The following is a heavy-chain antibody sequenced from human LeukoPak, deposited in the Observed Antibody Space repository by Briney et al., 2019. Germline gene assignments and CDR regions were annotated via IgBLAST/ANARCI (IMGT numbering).Heavy chain of an antibody. V-gene: IGHV3-23*01. CDR1: GFTFSSYA. CDR3: ARDRARKYGGNSYYYYYMDV. CDR2: ISGSGGST. D-gene: IGHD4-23*01. Sequence: GGSPRLSCAASGFTFSSYAMSWVRQAPGKGLEWVSAISGSGGSTYYADSVKGRFTISRDNSKNTPYLQMNSLRAEDTAVYYCARDRARKYGGNSYYYYYMDVWGKGTTVTVSS. J-gene: IGHJ6*03.